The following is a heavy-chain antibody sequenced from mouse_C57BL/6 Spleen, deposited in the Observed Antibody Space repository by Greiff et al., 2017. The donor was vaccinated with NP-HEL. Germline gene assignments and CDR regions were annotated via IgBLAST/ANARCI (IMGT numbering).Heavy chain of an antibody. CDR1: GFTFTDYY. V-gene: IGHV7-3*01. Sequence: EVQLVESGGGLVQPGGSLSLSCAASGFTFTDYYMSWVRQPPGKALEWLGFIRHKANGYTTEYSASVKGRFTISRDSSQSILYLQMNALGAEDSATYYCARYGPIPYAMDYWGQGTSVTVPS. CDR2: IRHKANGYTT. CDR3: ARYGPIPYAMDY. J-gene: IGHJ4*01.